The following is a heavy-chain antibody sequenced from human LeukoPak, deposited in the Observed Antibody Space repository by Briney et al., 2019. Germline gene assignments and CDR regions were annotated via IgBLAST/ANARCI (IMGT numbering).Heavy chain of an antibody. D-gene: IGHD2-8*01. CDR1: GYTLTELS. CDR3: ATEYCTNGVCSQTPDY. CDR2: FDPEDGET. J-gene: IGHJ4*02. V-gene: IGHV1-24*01. Sequence: ASVKVSCKVSGYTLTELSMHWVQQAPGKGLEWMGGFDPEDGETIYAQKFQGRVTMTEDTSTDTAYMELSSLRSEDTAVYYCATEYCTNGVCSQTPDYWGQGTLVTVSS.